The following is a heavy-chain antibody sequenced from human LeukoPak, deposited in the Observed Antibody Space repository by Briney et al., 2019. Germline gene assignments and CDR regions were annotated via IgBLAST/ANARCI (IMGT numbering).Heavy chain of an antibody. D-gene: IGHD2-21*01. CDR2: IYSSGTI. CDR1: SGSISSYY. CDR3: ARRDKGFDY. V-gene: IGHV4-59*08. J-gene: IGHJ4*02. Sequence: SETLSLTCTVSSGSISSYYWSWIRQPPGKGLEWLGYIYSSGTINFNPSLKSRLTMSVDTSKNQFSLKLSSVTAADTAVYYCARRDKGFDYWGQGTLVTVSA.